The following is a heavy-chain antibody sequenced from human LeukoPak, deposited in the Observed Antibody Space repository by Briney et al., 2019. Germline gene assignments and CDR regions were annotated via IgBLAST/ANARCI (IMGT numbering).Heavy chain of an antibody. CDR2: IIPIFGTA. CDR3: ATNHYYDSSGIHDY. D-gene: IGHD3-22*01. Sequence: SVKVSCKASGGTFSSYAISWVRQAPGQGLEWMGGIIPIFGTANYAQKFQGRVTITADESTSTAYMELSSLRSEDTAVYYCATNHYYDSSGIHDYWGQGTLVTVSS. J-gene: IGHJ4*02. CDR1: GGTFSSYA. V-gene: IGHV1-69*13.